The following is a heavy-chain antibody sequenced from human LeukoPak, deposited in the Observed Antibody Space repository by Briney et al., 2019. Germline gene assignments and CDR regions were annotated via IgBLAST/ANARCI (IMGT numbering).Heavy chain of an antibody. CDR3: ARAGETYDSSGYTFDY. CDR1: GFTFDDYA. Sequence: PGGSLRLSCAASGFTFDDYAMHWVWQAPGKGLEWVSGFSWNSGSIGYADSVKGRFTISRDNAKNSLYLQMNSLRAEDMALYYCARAGETYDSSGYTFDYWGQGTLVTVSS. V-gene: IGHV3-9*03. D-gene: IGHD3-22*01. CDR2: FSWNSGSI. J-gene: IGHJ4*02.